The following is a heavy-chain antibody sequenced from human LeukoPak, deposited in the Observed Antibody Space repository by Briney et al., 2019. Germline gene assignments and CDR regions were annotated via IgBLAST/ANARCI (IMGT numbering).Heavy chain of an antibody. CDR1: GGTFGSYA. D-gene: IGHD4-17*01. CDR3: ARDSGTVTILLDY. V-gene: IGHV1-69*05. Sequence: AASVKVSCKASGGTFGSYAISWVRQAPGQGLEWMGRIIPIFGTANYAQKFQVRVTITTDESTSAAYMELSSLRSEDTAVYYCARDSGTVTILLDYWGQGTLVTVSS. J-gene: IGHJ4*02. CDR2: IIPIFGTA.